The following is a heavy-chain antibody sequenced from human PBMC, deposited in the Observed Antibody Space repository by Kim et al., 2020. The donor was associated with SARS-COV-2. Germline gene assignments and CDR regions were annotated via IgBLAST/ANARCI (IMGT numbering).Heavy chain of an antibody. CDR1: GFSFSNYW. J-gene: IGHJ4*02. D-gene: IGHD4-4*01. V-gene: IGHV3-7*01. CDR2: IKPDGREK. CDR3: ARGGYSNFAF. Sequence: GGSLRLSCAASGFSFSNYWMSWVRQAPGKGLEWVANIKPDGREKNYVDSVKGRFTISRDNAKSSLYLQMNFLTADDTAVFYCARGGYSNFAFWGRGTRVT.